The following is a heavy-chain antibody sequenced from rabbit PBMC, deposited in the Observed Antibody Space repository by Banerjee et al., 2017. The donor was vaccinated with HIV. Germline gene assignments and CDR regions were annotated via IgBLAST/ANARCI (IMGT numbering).Heavy chain of an antibody. V-gene: IGHV1S40*01. CDR2: IDAGSSGST. CDR3: ARPYNGRGGFYFDL. Sequence: QSLEESGGDLVKPGASLTLTCTPSGFSFSSSYWIWWVRQAPGKGLEWIACIDAGSSGSTDYANWAKGRFTISKASSTTVTLQMTSLTAADTATYFCARPYNGRGGFYFDLWGPGTLVTVS. D-gene: IGHD1-1*01. J-gene: IGHJ4*01. CDR1: GFSFSSSYW.